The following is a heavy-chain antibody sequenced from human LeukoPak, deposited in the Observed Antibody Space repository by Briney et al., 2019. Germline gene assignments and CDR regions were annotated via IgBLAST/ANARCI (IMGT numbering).Heavy chain of an antibody. V-gene: IGHV3-9*01. CDR3: ARDPNYYDGSGYYSDPLIWDY. D-gene: IGHD3-22*01. CDR1: GFIFDDYA. Sequence: PGGSLRLSCAASGFIFDDYAMHWVRQAPGKGLEWVSGIRWDSDSIDYADSVKGRFTISRDNAKNSLYLQMNSLRAEDTAVYYCARDPNYYDGSGYYSDPLIWDYWGQGTLITVSS. CDR2: IRWDSDSI. J-gene: IGHJ4*02.